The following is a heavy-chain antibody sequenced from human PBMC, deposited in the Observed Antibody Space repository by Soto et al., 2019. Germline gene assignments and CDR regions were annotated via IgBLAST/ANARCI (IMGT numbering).Heavy chain of an antibody. J-gene: IGHJ4*02. D-gene: IGHD3-9*01. CDR2: IYSGGST. CDR3: AKPTVRGKILTGMCFDY. Sequence: GGSLRLSCAASGFTVSSNYMSWVRQAPGKGLEWVSVIYSGGSTYYADSVKGRFTISRDNSKNTLYLQMNSLRAEDTAVYYCAKPTVRGKILTGMCFDYWGQGTLVTVSS. CDR1: GFTVSSNY. V-gene: IGHV3-53*01.